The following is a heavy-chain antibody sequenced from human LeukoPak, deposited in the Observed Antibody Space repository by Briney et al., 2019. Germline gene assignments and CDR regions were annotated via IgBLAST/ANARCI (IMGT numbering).Heavy chain of an antibody. CDR3: ATTLITMARGVIIPTNWFDP. V-gene: IGHV1-3*03. CDR1: GYTFTSYA. J-gene: IGHJ5*02. Sequence: AASVKVSCKASGYTFTSYAMHWVRQAPGQRLEWMGWINAGNGNTKYSQEFQGRVTITRDTSASTAYMELSSLRSEDTAVYYCATTLITMARGVIIPTNWFDPWGQGTLVTVSS. CDR2: INAGNGNT. D-gene: IGHD3-10*01.